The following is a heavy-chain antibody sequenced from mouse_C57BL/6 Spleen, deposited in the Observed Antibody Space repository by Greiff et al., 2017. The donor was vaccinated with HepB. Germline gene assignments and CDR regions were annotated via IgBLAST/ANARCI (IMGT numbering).Heavy chain of an antibody. CDR1: GYTFTSYW. CDR3: GSTMITTRYFDV. V-gene: IGHV1-64*01. Sequence: QVQLQQPGAELVKPGASVKLSCKASGYTFTSYWMHWVKQRPGQGLEWIGMIHPNSGSTNYNEKFKSKATLTVDKSSSTAYMQLSSLTSEDSAVYYCGSTMITTRYFDVWGTGTTVTVSS. CDR2: IHPNSGST. D-gene: IGHD2-4*01. J-gene: IGHJ1*03.